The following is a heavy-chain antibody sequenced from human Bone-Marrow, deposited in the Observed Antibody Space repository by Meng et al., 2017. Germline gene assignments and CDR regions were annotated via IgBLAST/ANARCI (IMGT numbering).Heavy chain of an antibody. CDR1: GFTFSSYW. Sequence: GESLKIFCAASGFTFSSYWMSWVRQAPGKGLEGVANIKQDGSEKYYVDSVKGRFSISRDNAKNSLYLQMNSLRAEDTAVYYCTSNRAMDVWGQGTTVTVSS. J-gene: IGHJ6*02. V-gene: IGHV3-7*01. CDR2: IKQDGSEK. CDR3: TSNRAMDV. D-gene: IGHD1-14*01.